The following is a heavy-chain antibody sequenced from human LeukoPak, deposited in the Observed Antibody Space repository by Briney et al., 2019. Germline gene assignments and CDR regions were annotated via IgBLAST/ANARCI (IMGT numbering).Heavy chain of an antibody. V-gene: IGHV3-74*01. D-gene: IGHD4-17*01. CDR3: AREYGDYGFDY. CDR2: INSDGSST. CDR1: GFTFSSYW. Sequence: GGSLRLSCAASGFTFSSYWMHWVRHAPGKGLVWVSRINSDGSSTSYADSVKGRFTISRDNAKNTLYLQMNSLRAEDTAVYYCAREYGDYGFDYWGQGTLVTVSS. J-gene: IGHJ4*02.